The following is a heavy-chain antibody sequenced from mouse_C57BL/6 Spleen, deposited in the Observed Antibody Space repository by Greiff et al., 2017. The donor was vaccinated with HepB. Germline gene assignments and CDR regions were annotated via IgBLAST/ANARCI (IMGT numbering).Heavy chain of an antibody. CDR1: GYTFTSYT. V-gene: IGHV1-4*01. Sequence: QVQLQQSGAELARPGASVKMSCKASGYTFTSYTMHWVKQRPGQGLEWIGYINPSSGYTKYNQKFKDKATLTADKSSSTAYMQLSSLTSEDSAVYYCARDSNPYYYAMDYWGQGTSVTVSS. J-gene: IGHJ4*01. CDR2: INPSSGYT. D-gene: IGHD2-5*01. CDR3: ARDSNPYYYAMDY.